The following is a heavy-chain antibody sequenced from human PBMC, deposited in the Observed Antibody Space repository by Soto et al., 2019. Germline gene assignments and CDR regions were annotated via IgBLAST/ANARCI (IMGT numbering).Heavy chain of an antibody. CDR2: IYSGGST. CDR3: ARAEAVAAQYFDY. Sequence: EVQLVESGGGLVQPGGSLRLSCAASGFTVSSNYMSWVRQAPGKGLEWVSVIYSGGSTYYADSVKGRFTISRDNSKNTLYLQMNRLRAEDTAVYYCARAEAVAAQYFDYWGQGTLVTVSS. V-gene: IGHV3-66*01. D-gene: IGHD6-19*01. CDR1: GFTVSSNY. J-gene: IGHJ4*02.